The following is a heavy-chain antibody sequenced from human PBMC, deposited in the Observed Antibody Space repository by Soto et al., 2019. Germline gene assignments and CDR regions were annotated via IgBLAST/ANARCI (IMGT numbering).Heavy chain of an antibody. CDR1: GGTFSSYA. Sequence: GASVKVSCKASGGTFSSYAISWVRQAPGQGLEWMGGIIPIFGTANYAQKFQGRVTITADESTSTAYMELSSLRSEDTAVYYCARDTGYSSSWYSLRFYYYGMDVWGQGTTVTVSS. V-gene: IGHV1-69*13. CDR3: ARDTGYSSSWYSLRFYYYGMDV. CDR2: IIPIFGTA. D-gene: IGHD6-13*01. J-gene: IGHJ6*02.